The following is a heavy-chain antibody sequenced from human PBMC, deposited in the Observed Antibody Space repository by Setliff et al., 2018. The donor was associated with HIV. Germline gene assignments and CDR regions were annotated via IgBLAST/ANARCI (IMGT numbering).Heavy chain of an antibody. D-gene: IGHD2-21*01. CDR1: GGSISSSSDY. CDR2: IYYSGST. CDR3: ARGAYPREFYFDS. V-gene: IGHV4-31*03. Sequence: PSETLSLTCTVSGGSISSSSDYWGWIRQPPGRGLEWIGHIYYSGSTYDNPSLKSRFSISIDTSKNRFSLEVASVTAADTAVYYCARGAYPREFYFDSWGQGRLVTVSS. J-gene: IGHJ4*02.